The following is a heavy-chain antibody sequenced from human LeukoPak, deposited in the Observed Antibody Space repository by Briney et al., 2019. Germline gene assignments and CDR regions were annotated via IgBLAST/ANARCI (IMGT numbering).Heavy chain of an antibody. V-gene: IGHV3-23*01. CDR1: GFTFSTCA. D-gene: IGHD1-1*01. J-gene: IGHJ4*02. Sequence: GGSLRLSCAASGFTFSTCAMSWVRQAPGKGLEWVSVISDSGGSTYYADSVRGRFTVSRDNSKNTLYLQMNSLRAEDTALYYCAKDTTNAYWGQGTLVTVSS. CDR2: ISDSGGST. CDR3: AKDTTNAY.